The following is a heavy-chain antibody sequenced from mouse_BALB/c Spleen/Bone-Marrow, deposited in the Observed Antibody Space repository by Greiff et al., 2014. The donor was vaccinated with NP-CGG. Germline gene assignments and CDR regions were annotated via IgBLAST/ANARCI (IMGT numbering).Heavy chain of an antibody. CDR1: GFSLTSYG. J-gene: IGHJ1*01. Sequence: QVQLQQSGPGLVAPSQSLSITFPVSGFSLTSYGVHWVRQPPGKGLEWLGVIWAGGSTNYNSALMSRLSISKDNSKSQVFLKMNSLQTDDTAMYYCARVYLWYFDVWGAGTTVTVSS. V-gene: IGHV2-9*02. D-gene: IGHD2-3*01. CDR2: IWAGGST. CDR3: ARVYLWYFDV.